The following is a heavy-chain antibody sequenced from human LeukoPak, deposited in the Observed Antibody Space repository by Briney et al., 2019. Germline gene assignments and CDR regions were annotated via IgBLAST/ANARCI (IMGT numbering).Heavy chain of an antibody. Sequence: SETLSLTCTAFGDSFSNSNHYWTWIRQPPGKELEWIGYVHNSGSTKYNPFLRSRVIISLDTPKNQFSLNVRSVTAADTAMYYCARDSAPVRTSWYFDLWGRGALVTVSS. D-gene: IGHD1-14*01. CDR3: ARDSAPVRTSWYFDL. CDR1: GDSFSNSNHY. CDR2: VHNSGST. J-gene: IGHJ2*01. V-gene: IGHV4-61*01.